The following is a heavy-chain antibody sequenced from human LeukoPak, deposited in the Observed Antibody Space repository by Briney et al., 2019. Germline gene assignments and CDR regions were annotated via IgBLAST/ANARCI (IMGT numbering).Heavy chain of an antibody. CDR1: GLTFSYAW. D-gene: IGHD5-12*01. V-gene: IGHV3-15*01. CDR3: ATAPTRDWLPYFLY. J-gene: IGHJ4*02. CDR2: ISAGGTT. Sequence: PGGSLRLSCAVSGLTFSYAWMVWVRQAPGKGLEWVARISAGGTTHYAAPVNARFIASRDDSKATVYLQMNSLTTEDTAVYYCATAPTRDWLPYFLYWGQGTVVSVSS.